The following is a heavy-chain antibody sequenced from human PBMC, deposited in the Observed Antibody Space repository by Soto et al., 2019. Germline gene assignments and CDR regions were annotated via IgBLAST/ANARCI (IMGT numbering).Heavy chain of an antibody. CDR1: GFTFSSYN. D-gene: IGHD2-2*01. CDR2: ISSSSSYI. J-gene: IGHJ5*02. V-gene: IGHV3-21*01. Sequence: TGGSLRPSCAPSGFTFSSYNMNWVRPAPGKGLEWVSSISSSSSYIYYADSVKGRFTISRDNAKNSLYLQMNSLRAEDTAVYYCARDPLGYCSSTSCYRGYNWFDPWGQGTLVTVSS. CDR3: ARDPLGYCSSTSCYRGYNWFDP.